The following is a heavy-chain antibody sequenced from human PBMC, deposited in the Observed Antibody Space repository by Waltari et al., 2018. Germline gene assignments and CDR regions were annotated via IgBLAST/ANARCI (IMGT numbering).Heavy chain of an antibody. D-gene: IGHD3-22*01. V-gene: IGHV1-2*02. CDR1: GYTFTGYY. J-gene: IGHJ4*02. Sequence: QVQLVQSGAEVKKPGASVKVSCKASGYTFTGYYMHWVRQAPGQGLEWMGWINPNSGGTNYAQKFQGRVTMTRDTSISTAYMGLSRLRSDDTAVDYCAFVYDSSGLYFDYWGQGTLVTVSS. CDR2: INPNSGGT. CDR3: AFVYDSSGLYFDY.